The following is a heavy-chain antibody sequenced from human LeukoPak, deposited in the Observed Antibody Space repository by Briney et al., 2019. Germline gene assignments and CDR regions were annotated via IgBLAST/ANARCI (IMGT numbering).Heavy chain of an antibody. CDR2: IWYDGSNK. CDR3: ARDSHDFWSGYYAGYFDY. Sequence: GGSLRLSCAASGFTFSSYAMHWVRQAPGKGLEWVAVIWYDGSNKYYADSVKGRFTISRDNSKNTLYLQMNSLRAEDTAVYYCARDSHDFWSGYYAGYFDYWGQGTLVTVSS. D-gene: IGHD3-3*01. J-gene: IGHJ4*02. V-gene: IGHV3-33*08. CDR1: GFTFSSYA.